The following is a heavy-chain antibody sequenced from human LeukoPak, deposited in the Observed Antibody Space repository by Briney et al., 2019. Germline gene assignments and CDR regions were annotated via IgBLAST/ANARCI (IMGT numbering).Heavy chain of an antibody. CDR1: RLSFSSYA. CDR3: AEGAAVAGTLYFQH. Sequence: PGGSLSLSCTAFRLSFSSYAMSWVRQAPGKGLEWVSAVSGTSTNTYYSDSVKGRFTISRDNSQNTLYLQMNNLEGGDTAVYYCAEGAAVAGTLYFQHWGQGTLVTVSS. V-gene: IGHV3-23*01. CDR2: VSGTSTNT. D-gene: IGHD6-19*01. J-gene: IGHJ1*01.